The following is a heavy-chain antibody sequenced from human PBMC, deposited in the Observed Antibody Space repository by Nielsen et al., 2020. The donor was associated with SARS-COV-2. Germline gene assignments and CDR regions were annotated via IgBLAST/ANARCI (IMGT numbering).Heavy chain of an antibody. J-gene: IGHJ4*02. CDR2: IYYSGST. V-gene: IGHV4-59*12. CDR3: VGALGY. CDR1: GGSISSYY. Sequence: SETLSLTCSVSGGSISSYYWSWIRQPPGKGLEWIGYIYYSGSTNYNPSLKSRVTISVDTSKNQFSLKLSSVTAADTAVYYCVGALGYWGQGTLVTVSS. D-gene: IGHD7-27*01.